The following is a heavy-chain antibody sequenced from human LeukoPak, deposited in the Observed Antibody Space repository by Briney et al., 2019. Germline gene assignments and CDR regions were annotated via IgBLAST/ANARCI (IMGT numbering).Heavy chain of an antibody. V-gene: IGHV3-9*03. J-gene: IGHJ4*02. CDR2: ISWNSGSI. D-gene: IGHD1-1*01. CDR3: AKGGGQNEIDY. CDR1: GFTFDDYA. Sequence: GGSLRLSCAASGFTFDDYAMHWVRQAPGKGLEWVSGISWNSGSIGYADSVKGRFTISRDNAKNSLYLQMNSLRAEDMALYYCAKGGGQNEIDYWGQGTLVTVSS.